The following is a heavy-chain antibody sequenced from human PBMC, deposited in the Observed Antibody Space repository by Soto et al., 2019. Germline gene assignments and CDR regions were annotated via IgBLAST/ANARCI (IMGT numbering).Heavy chain of an antibody. Sequence: SVKVSCKXSGGTFSSYAISWVRQAPGQGLEWMGGIIPIFGTANYAQKFQGRVTITADESTSTAYMELSSLRSEDTAVYYCARGVSGGNHTDNWFDPWGQGTLVTVSS. V-gene: IGHV1-69*13. CDR1: GGTFSSYA. D-gene: IGHD2-15*01. CDR3: ARGVSGGNHTDNWFDP. CDR2: IIPIFGTA. J-gene: IGHJ5*02.